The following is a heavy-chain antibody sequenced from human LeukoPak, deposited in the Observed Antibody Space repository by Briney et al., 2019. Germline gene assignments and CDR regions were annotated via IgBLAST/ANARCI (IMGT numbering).Heavy chain of an antibody. V-gene: IGHV3-30*04. CDR3: AKVRYCRGINCYPDVN. CDR2: ISYDGSAK. CDR1: GFTYSSFA. D-gene: IGHD2-15*01. J-gene: IGHJ4*02. Sequence: GGSLRLSCAASGFTYSSFAMHWVRQAPGKGLEWVAIISYDGSAKYYADSVKGRFTISRDNSKNMLYLEMNSLSTEDTAVYYCAKVRYCRGINCYPDVNWGQGTLVTVSS.